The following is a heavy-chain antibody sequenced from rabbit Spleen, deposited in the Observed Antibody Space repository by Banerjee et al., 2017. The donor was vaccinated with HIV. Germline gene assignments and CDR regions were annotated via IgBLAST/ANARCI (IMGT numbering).Heavy chain of an antibody. CDR1: GFSFSNKAV. CDR2: INMVTGKS. CDR3: ARDGAGGSYFAL. D-gene: IGHD8-1*01. Sequence: QEQLVESGGGLVKPEGSLKLSCTASGFSFSNKAVMCWVRQAPGKGLEWITCINMVTGKSVYASWAKGRFIMSRTSSTTVTLQMTSLTAADTATYFCARDGAGGSYFALWGQGTLVTVS. J-gene: IGHJ3*01. V-gene: IGHV1S45*01.